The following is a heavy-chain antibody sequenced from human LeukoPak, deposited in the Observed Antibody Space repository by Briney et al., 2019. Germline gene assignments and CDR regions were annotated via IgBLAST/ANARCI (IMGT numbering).Heavy chain of an antibody. CDR1: GFTFSSYS. CDR3: ARSVTAVGGFDI. D-gene: IGHD2-21*02. Sequence: GGSLRLSCAASGFTFSSYSMNWVRQAPGKGLGWVSYISSSSSTIYYADSVKGRFTISRDNAKNSLYLQMNSLRAEDTAVYYCARSVTAVGGFDIWGQGTMVTVSS. V-gene: IGHV3-48*01. CDR2: ISSSSSTI. J-gene: IGHJ3*02.